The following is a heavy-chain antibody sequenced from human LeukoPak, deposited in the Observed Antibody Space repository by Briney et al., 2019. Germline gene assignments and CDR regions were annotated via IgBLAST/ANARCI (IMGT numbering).Heavy chain of an antibody. CDR3: ARASEDYGDYEGPFDY. CDR1: GFTFSSYS. Sequence: GGSLRLSCAASGFTFSSYSMNWVRQAPGKGLEWVSSISSSSSYIYYADSVKGRFTISRDNAKNSLYLQMNSLRAEDTAVYYCARASEDYGDYEGPFDYWGQGTLVTVSS. CDR2: ISSSSSYI. J-gene: IGHJ4*02. D-gene: IGHD4-17*01. V-gene: IGHV3-21*01.